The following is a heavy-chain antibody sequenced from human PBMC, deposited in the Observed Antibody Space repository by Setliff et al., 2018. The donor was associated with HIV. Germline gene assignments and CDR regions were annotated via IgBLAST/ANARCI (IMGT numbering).Heavy chain of an antibody. CDR2: IYTSGST. J-gene: IGHJ4*02. Sequence: SETLSLTCTVSGGSVSNGSYYWSWIRQPAGKGLEWIGRIYTSGSTYYNPSLKSRVTISVDTSKNQFSLKLSSVTAADTAVYYCASQGRSGWLWGGFVSWGQGTLVTVSS. D-gene: IGHD6-19*01. V-gene: IGHV4-61*02. CDR3: ASQGRSGWLWGGFVS. CDR1: GGSVSNGSYY.